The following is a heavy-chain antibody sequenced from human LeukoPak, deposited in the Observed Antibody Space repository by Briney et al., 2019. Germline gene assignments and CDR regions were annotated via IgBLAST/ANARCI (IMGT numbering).Heavy chain of an antibody. CDR2: IYYSGST. CDR3: ARVVVTPAGAFDI. J-gene: IGHJ3*02. Sequence: SETLSLTCTVSGGSISSSSYYWGWIRQPPGKGPEWIGSIYYSGSTYYNPSLKSRVTISVDTSKNQFSLKLSSVTAADTAVYYCARVVVTPAGAFDIWGQGTMVTVSS. CDR1: GGSISSSSYY. D-gene: IGHD4-23*01. V-gene: IGHV4-39*07.